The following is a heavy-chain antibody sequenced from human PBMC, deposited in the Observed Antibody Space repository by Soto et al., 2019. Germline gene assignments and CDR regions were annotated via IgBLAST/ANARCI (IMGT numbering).Heavy chain of an antibody. J-gene: IGHJ4*02. CDR1: GYGFTSYD. V-gene: IGHV1-8*01. D-gene: IGHD3-10*01. Sequence: QVQVMQSGAEVKKPGASVKVSCKTSGYGFTSYDLNWVRQAAGQGLEWMGWMNPNSGQTGYARKFQGRVTMTRNTSINTAYMELSSLTYEDTEVYYFARVSGAARGNYFFDYWGQGTLVTVSS. CDR3: ARVSGAARGNYFFDY. CDR2: MNPNSGQT.